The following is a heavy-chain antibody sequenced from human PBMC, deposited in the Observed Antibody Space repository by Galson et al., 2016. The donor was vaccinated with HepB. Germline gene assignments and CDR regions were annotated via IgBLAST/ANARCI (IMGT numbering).Heavy chain of an antibody. CDR2: ISYDGSNK. J-gene: IGHJ3*02. CDR1: GFTFSSYG. Sequence: SLRLSCAASGFTFSSYGMHWVRQAPGRGLEWVAVISYDGSNKYYADSVKGRFTISRDNSKNTLYLQMNSLRAEDTAVYYCAKDDDDYNDAFDIWGQGTMVTVSS. CDR3: AKDDDDYNDAFDI. V-gene: IGHV3-30*18. D-gene: IGHD5-24*01.